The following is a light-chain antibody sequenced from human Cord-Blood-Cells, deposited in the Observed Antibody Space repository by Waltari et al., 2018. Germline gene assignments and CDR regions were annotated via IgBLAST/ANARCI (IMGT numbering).Light chain of an antibody. CDR2: EVS. V-gene: IGLV2-23*02. J-gene: IGLJ3*02. CDR1: SSDVGSYNL. Sequence: QSALTQPASVSGSPGQSITISCTGTSSDVGSYNLVPWYQQHPGKAPKLMISEVSKRPSGVSNRFSGSKSGNTASLTISGLQAEDEADYYCCSYAGSSTWVFGGGTKLTVL. CDR3: CSYAGSSTWV.